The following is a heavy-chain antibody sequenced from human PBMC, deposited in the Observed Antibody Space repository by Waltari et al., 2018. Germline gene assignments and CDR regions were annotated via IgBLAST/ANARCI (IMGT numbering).Heavy chain of an antibody. J-gene: IGHJ4*02. V-gene: IGHV1-8*01. CDR3: ARGPILRSLNYYDSSGPDTINFDY. Sequence: QVQLVQSGAEVKKPGASVKVSCKASGYTFTSYDINWVRQATGQGLEWMGWMNPNSGNTGYAQKFQGRVTMTRNTSISTAYMELSSLRSEDTAVYYCARGPILRSLNYYDSSGPDTINFDYWGQGTLVTVSS. D-gene: IGHD3-22*01. CDR1: GYTFTSYD. CDR2: MNPNSGNT.